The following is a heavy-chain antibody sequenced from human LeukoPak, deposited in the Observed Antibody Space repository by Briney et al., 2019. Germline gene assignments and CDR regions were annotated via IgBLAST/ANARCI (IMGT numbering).Heavy chain of an antibody. Sequence: GGSLKISCKGSGSSFTSYWIGWGRQLPGKGREWMAIIYPGDSATRYSPCFQGQVTISADQSISTAYLQWSSLQASDTAMYYCARPGSSWSPRSDYYGMDVWGQGTTVTVSS. J-gene: IGHJ6*02. V-gene: IGHV5-51*01. D-gene: IGHD6-13*01. CDR3: ARPGSSWSPRSDYYGMDV. CDR2: IYPGDSAT. CDR1: GSSFTSYW.